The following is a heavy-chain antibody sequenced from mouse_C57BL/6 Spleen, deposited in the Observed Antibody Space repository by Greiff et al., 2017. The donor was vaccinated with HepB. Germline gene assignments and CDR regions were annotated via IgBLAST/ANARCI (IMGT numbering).Heavy chain of an antibody. CDR1: GYTFTSYW. CDR3: ARCGSMVTPHYYSMDY. D-gene: IGHD2-2*01. J-gene: IGHJ4*01. CDR2: IDPSGSST. V-gene: IGHV1-69*01. Sequence: QVQLQQPGAELVMPGASVKLSCKASGYTFTSYWMHWVKQRPGQGLEWIGEIDPSGSSTNYNQKFKGKSTLIVDKSSSTAYMQLSSLTSEDSAVYSCARCGSMVTPHYYSMDYWGQGTSVTVSA.